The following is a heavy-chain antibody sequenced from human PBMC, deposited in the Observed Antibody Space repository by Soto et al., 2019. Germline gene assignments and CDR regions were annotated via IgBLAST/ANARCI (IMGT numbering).Heavy chain of an antibody. V-gene: IGHV1-46*01. J-gene: IGHJ4*02. CDR1: GYTFTSYY. Sequence: ALVKVSCKASGYTFTSYYMHWVRQAPGQGLEWMGIINPSGGSTSYAQKFQGRVTMTRDTSTSTVYMELSSLRSEDTAVYYCATGSSSWYSDYWGQGTLVTVSS. D-gene: IGHD6-13*01. CDR2: INPSGGST. CDR3: ATGSSSWYSDY.